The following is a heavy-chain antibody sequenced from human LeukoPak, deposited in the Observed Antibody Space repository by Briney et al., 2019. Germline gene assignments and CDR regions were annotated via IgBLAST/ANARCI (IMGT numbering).Heavy chain of an antibody. D-gene: IGHD3-22*01. J-gene: IGHJ5*02. CDR3: ARANWTRYYDSSGYQT. CDR1: GGTFSIYA. CDR2: IIPIFGTA. V-gene: IGHV1-69*01. Sequence: ASGEVSCKASGGTFSIYAISWVRQAPGQGLEWMGGIIPIFGTANYAQKFQGRVTITADESTSTAYMELSSLRSEDTAVYYCARANWTRYYDSSGYQTWGQGTLVIVSS.